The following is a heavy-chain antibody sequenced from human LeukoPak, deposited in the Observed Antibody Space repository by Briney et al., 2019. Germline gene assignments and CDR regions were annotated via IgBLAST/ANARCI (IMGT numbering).Heavy chain of an antibody. CDR3: ARRGHDFWSGYYVY. CDR1: GFTFSDYG. CDR2: INWNGGST. V-gene: IGHV3-20*04. D-gene: IGHD3-3*01. Sequence: PGGSLRLSCAASGFTFSDYGMDWVSQAPGKGLEWVSGINWNGGSTGYADSVKGRFTISRDSAKNSLYLQMNSLRAEDTALYYCARRGHDFWSGYYVYWGQGTLVTVSS. J-gene: IGHJ4*02.